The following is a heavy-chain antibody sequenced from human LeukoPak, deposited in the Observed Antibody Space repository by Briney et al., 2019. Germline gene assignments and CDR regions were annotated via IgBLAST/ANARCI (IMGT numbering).Heavy chain of an antibody. CDR1: GGSISSYY. CDR3: AGDLRGTLDV. V-gene: IGHV4-59*01. Sequence: PSETLSLTCTVSGGSISSYYWSWIRQPPGKGLEWIGYIYYSGSTNYNPSLKSRRTISVDTAKKHCSLKLSSVTGADTAVYYCAGDLRGTLDVWGQGTPVTVSS. D-gene: IGHD1-1*01. J-gene: IGHJ6*02. CDR2: IYYSGST.